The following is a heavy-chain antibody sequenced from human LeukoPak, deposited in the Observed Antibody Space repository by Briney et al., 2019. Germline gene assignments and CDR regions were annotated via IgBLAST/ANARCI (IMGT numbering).Heavy chain of an antibody. J-gene: IGHJ3*02. Sequence: ASVKVSCKASGYTFTSYYMHWVRQAPGQGLEWMGIINPSGGSTSYAQKFQGRVTMTRDTSTSTVYMELSSLRSGDTAVYYCARDHGYYDFWSGRNEDAFDIWGQGTMVTVSS. CDR3: ARDHGYYDFWSGRNEDAFDI. CDR2: INPSGGST. V-gene: IGHV1-46*03. D-gene: IGHD3-3*01. CDR1: GYTFTSYY.